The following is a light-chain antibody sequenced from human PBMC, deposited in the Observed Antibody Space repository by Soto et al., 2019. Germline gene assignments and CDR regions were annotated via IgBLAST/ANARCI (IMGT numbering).Light chain of an antibody. CDR1: QSISRS. Sequence: DIQMTQSPSTLSASVGDRVTITCRASQSISRSLAWYQQKSGKAPKLLIYDASSLESGVPSRFSGSGFGTEFTLTISGLQPDDFPTYYCQQYQSYFLTFGPGTTVDMK. V-gene: IGKV1-5*01. CDR2: DAS. J-gene: IGKJ3*01. CDR3: QQYQSYFLT.